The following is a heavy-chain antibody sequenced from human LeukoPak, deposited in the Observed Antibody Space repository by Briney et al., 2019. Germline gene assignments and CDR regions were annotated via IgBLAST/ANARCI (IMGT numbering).Heavy chain of an antibody. CDR1: GGSFSTYY. CDR3: ALSGDFDY. J-gene: IGHJ4*02. D-gene: IGHD2/OR15-2a*01. Sequence: PETLSLTCVVYGGSFSTYYWTWIRQPPGKGLEWIGEINHRGSTNYNPSFKSRVTLSVGTSKDQFSLKLNSVTAADTAVYYCALSGDFDYWGQGTLVTVSS. CDR2: INHRGST. V-gene: IGHV4-34*01.